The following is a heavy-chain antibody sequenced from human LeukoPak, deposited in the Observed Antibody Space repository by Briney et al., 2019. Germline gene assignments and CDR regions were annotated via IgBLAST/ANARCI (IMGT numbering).Heavy chain of an antibody. CDR2: INYDGSKE. J-gene: IGHJ3*02. D-gene: IGHD3-10*01. CDR1: GFTFSGFG. CDR3: AKDRPAGSGSPDAFDI. Sequence: PGGSLRLSCAASGFTFSGFGMHWVRQAPGKGLEWVTFINYDGSKEYYADSVKGRFTISRDNSKNTLYLQMNSLRAEDTAVYYCAKDRPAGSGSPDAFDIWGQGTMVTVSS. V-gene: IGHV3-30*02.